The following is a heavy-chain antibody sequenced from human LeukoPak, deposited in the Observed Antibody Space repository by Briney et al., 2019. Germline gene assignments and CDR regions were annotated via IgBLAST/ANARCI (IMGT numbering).Heavy chain of an antibody. CDR2: ISWNSGSI. Sequence: GGSLRLSCAASGFTVSSNYMSWVRQAPGKGLEWVSGISWNSGSIGYADSVKGRFTISRDNAKNSLYLQMNSLRAEDTALYYCAKSYYDILTGPGYFDYWGQGTLVTVSS. J-gene: IGHJ4*02. CDR3: AKSYYDILTGPGYFDY. CDR1: GFTVSSNY. V-gene: IGHV3-9*01. D-gene: IGHD3-9*01.